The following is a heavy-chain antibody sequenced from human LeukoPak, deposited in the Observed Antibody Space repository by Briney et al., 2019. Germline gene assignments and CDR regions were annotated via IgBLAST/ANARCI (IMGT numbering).Heavy chain of an antibody. V-gene: IGHV1-18*01. CDR2: ISGYNDNT. D-gene: IGHD3-10*01. CDR3: ARATGRVVRGITWRYFDS. Sequence: ASVKVSCKASGYTFTSYGISWVRQAPGQGLEWMGWISGYNDNTKYAQKLQGRVTMTTDTSTRTAYMELRSLRSDDTAVYYCARATGRVVRGITWRYFDSWGQGTLVTVSS. J-gene: IGHJ4*02. CDR1: GYTFTSYG.